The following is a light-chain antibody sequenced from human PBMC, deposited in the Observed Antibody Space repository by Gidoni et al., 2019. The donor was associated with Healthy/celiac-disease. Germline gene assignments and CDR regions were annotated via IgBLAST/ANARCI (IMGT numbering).Light chain of an antibody. CDR1: QSISNY. J-gene: IGKJ4*01. CDR2: AAS. V-gene: IGKV1-39*01. CDR3: QQNDSTPRLT. Sequence: DIQMTPSPSSLSASVGDRVTITCRASQSISNYLNWYQQKPGKAPKLLIYAASSLQSGVPSRFSGSGSGTDFTLTISSLQPEDIATYYCQQNDSTPRLTFGGGTKVEIK.